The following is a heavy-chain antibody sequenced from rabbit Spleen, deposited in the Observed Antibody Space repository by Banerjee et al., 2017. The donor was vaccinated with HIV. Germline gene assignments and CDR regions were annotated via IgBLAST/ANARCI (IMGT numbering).Heavy chain of an antibody. V-gene: IGHV1S40*01. CDR3: ARDTSSSFSSYGMDL. CDR2: IEAGSSGFT. CDR1: GFSFSSSYF. D-gene: IGHD1-1*01. Sequence: QSLEESGGGLVQPEGFLTLTCTASGFSFSSSYFMCWVRQAPGKGLEWIACIEAGSSGFTYFASWAKGRFTISKTSSTTVTLQMTSLTAADTATYFCARDTSSSFSSYGMDLWGQGTLVTVS. J-gene: IGHJ6*01.